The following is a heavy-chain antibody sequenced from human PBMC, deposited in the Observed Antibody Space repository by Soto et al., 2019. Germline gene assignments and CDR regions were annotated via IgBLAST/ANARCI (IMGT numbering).Heavy chain of an antibody. V-gene: IGHV3-23*01. D-gene: IGHD3-3*01. J-gene: IGHJ4*02. CDR1: GFTFSSYA. CDR2: ISGSGGSI. CDR3: AKDPYDFWSGYWFGY. Sequence: GGSLRLSCAASGFTFSSYAMSWVRQAPGKGLEWVSAISGSGGSIYYADSVKGRFTISRDNSKNTLYLQMNSLRAEDTAVYYCAKDPYDFWSGYWFGYWGQGTLVTVSS.